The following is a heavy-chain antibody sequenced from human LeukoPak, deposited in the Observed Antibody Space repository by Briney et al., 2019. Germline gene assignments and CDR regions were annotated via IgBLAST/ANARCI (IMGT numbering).Heavy chain of an antibody. CDR2: INHSGST. J-gene: IGHJ6*03. D-gene: IGHD3-3*01. Sequence: SETLSLTCVVSGGSFSGYYWSWIRQSPGKGLEWIGEINHSGSTNYNPSLKSRVTISVDTSKNQFSLKLSSVTAADTAVYYCARGLRFLEWFGSYYYYYYMDVWGKGTTVTVSS. V-gene: IGHV4-34*01. CDR1: GGSFSGYY. CDR3: ARGLRFLEWFGSYYYYYYMDV.